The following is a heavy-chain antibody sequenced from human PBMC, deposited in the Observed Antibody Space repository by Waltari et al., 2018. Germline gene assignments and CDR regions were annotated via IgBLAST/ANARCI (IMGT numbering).Heavy chain of an antibody. Sequence: QVQLQESGPGLVKPSETLSLTCTVSGGSISSYYWSWIRQPPGKGLEWIGYIYYSGSTNYNPSLKSRVTISVDTSKNQFSLKLSSVTAADTAVYYCAREGRYCSGGSCYTVGFDYWGQGTLVTVSS. CDR2: IYYSGST. CDR3: AREGRYCSGGSCYTVGFDY. D-gene: IGHD2-15*01. CDR1: GGSISSYY. V-gene: IGHV4-59*01. J-gene: IGHJ4*02.